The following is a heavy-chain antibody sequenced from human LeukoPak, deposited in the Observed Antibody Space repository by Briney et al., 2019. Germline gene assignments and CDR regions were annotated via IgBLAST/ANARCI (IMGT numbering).Heavy chain of an antibody. V-gene: IGHV3-11*06. J-gene: IGHJ5*02. CDR1: GFTFSKHY. CDR3: ARDIIGTRIDP. Sequence: PRGSLRLSCAASGFTFSKHYMYWVRQAPGKGLEWISYISTTSSYTTYADSVKGRFIVSRDNANNSLFLQMNSLRAEDTAMYYCARDIIGTRIDPWGQGTLVTVSS. D-gene: IGHD1-20*01. CDR2: ISTTSSYT.